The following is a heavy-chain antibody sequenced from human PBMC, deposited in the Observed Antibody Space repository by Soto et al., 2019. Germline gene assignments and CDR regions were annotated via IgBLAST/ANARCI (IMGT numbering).Heavy chain of an antibody. Sequence: GGSLRLSCAASGFTFSSYAMSWVRQAPGKGLEWVSAISGSGGSTYYADSVKGRFTISRDNSKNTLYLQMNSLRAEDTAVYYCAKDDSSDYYDSSGYYSLTDYWGQGTLVTVSS. V-gene: IGHV3-23*01. J-gene: IGHJ4*02. CDR2: ISGSGGST. CDR1: GFTFSSYA. D-gene: IGHD3-22*01. CDR3: AKDDSSDYYDSSGYYSLTDY.